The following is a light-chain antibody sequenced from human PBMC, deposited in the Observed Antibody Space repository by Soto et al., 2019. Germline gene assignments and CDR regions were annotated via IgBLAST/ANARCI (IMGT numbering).Light chain of an antibody. CDR2: EVR. CDR3: SSYTSSSTYV. CDR1: SSDVGVYNY. V-gene: IGLV2-14*01. Sequence: QSVLTQPASVSGSPGQSITISCTGTSSDVGVYNYVSWYQQHPGKAPKLMIYEVRNRPSGVSNRFSGSKSGNTASLTISGLQAEDEADYYCSSYTSSSTYVFGTGTKVTVL. J-gene: IGLJ1*01.